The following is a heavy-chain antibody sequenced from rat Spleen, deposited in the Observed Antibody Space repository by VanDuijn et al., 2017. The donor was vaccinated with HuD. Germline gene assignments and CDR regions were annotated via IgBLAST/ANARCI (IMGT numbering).Heavy chain of an antibody. CDR1: GFTFSDYA. V-gene: IGHV5-17*01. CDR2: ISYDGSST. D-gene: IGHD4-1*01. CDR3: ARIRVGDFDY. Sequence: EVQLVESGGGLVQPGRSLKLSCAASGFTFSDYAMAWVRQAPKKGLEWVATISYDGSSTYYRDSVKGRFTISRDNAKSTLYLQMDSLRSEDTATYYCARIRVGDFDYWGQGVMVTVSS. J-gene: IGHJ2*01.